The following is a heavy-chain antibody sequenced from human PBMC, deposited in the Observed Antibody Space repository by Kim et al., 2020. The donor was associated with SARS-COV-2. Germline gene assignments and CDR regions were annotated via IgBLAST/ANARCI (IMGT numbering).Heavy chain of an antibody. CDR3: ARAGSGSYYSFDY. Sequence: YAQKFQGRVTITADKSTSTAYMELSSLRSEDTAVYYCARAGSGSYYSFDYWGRGTLVTVSS. J-gene: IGHJ4*02. D-gene: IGHD3-10*01. V-gene: IGHV1-69*04.